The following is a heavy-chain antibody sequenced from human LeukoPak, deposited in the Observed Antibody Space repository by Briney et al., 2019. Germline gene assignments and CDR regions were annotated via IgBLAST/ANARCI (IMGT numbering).Heavy chain of an antibody. CDR2: ISPHSHTT. J-gene: IGHJ4*02. CDR1: GYTFNNYF. CDR3: ARGHTMYY. V-gene: IGHV1-18*01. Sequence: ASVKVSCKASGYTFNNYFISWVRQVPGQGLEWVGWISPHSHTTHYAEKVQGRVTMTTDTSTTTVYLDLRSLRPDDTAVYFCARGHTMYYWGQGTPVTVSS. D-gene: IGHD3-10*02.